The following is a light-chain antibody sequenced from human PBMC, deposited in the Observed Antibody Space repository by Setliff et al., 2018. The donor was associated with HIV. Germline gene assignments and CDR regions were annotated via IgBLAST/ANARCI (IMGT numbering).Light chain of an antibody. CDR1: SSDVGGYNY. V-gene: IGLV2-11*01. Sequence: QSALTQPRSVSGSPGQSVTISCTGTSSDVGGYNYVSWYQQHPGKAPKLMIYDVSKRPSGVPDRFSGSKSGNTVSLTISGLQAEDEADYYCCSYAGSYIHVVFGGGTKVTVL. CDR2: DVS. CDR3: CSYAGSYIHVV. J-gene: IGLJ2*01.